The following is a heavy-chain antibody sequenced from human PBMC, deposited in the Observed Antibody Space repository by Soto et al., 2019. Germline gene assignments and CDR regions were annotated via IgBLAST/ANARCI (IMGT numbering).Heavy chain of an antibody. V-gene: IGHV1-18*01. CDR3: ARDTYYYDSNYGMDV. CDR2: ISAYNGNT. D-gene: IGHD3-22*01. CDR1: GYTFTSYG. J-gene: IGHJ6*02. Sequence: ASVKVSCKASGYTFTSYGISWVRQAPGQGLEWMGWISAYNGNTNYAQKLQGRVTMTTDTSTSTAYTELRSLRSDDTAVYYCARDTYYYDSNYGMDVWGQGTTVTVLL.